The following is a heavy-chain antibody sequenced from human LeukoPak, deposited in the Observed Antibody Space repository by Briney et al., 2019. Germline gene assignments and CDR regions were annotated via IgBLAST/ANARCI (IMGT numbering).Heavy chain of an antibody. CDR2: MSWNGGSI. CDR3: AKGTDYDFWSGYLD. D-gene: IGHD3-3*01. J-gene: IGHJ4*02. CDR1: GFTFDDYA. V-gene: IGHV3-9*03. Sequence: GGSLRLSCETSGFTFDDYAMHWVRQAPVKGLEWVSGMSWNGGSIGYADSVKGRFSISRDNAKNSLYLQMNSLRAEDMALYYCAKGTDYDFWSGYLDWGQGTVVTVSS.